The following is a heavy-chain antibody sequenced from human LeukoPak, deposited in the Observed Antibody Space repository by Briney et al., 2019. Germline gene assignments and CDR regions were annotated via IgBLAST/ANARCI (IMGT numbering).Heavy chain of an antibody. CDR1: GFTFSSYS. CDR2: ISSSSSYI. CDR3: ARGGDGYVSKYYFDY. J-gene: IGHJ4*02. Sequence: PGGSLRLSCAASGFTFSSYSMNWVRQAPGKGLEWVSSISSSSSYIYYADSVKGRFTISRDNAKNSLYLQMNSLRAEDTAVYYCARGGDGYVSKYYFDYWAREPWSPSPQ. V-gene: IGHV3-21*01. D-gene: IGHD5-24*01.